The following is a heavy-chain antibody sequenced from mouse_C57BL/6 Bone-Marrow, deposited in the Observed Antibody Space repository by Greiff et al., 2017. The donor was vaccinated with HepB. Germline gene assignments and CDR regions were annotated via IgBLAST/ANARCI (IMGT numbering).Heavy chain of an antibody. CDR2: IDPENGDT. D-gene: IGHD2-5*01. CDR1: GFNIKDDY. CDR3: SYSNYVAY. V-gene: IGHV14-4*01. J-gene: IGHJ3*01. Sequence: DVQLQESGAELVRPGASVKLSCTASGFNIKDDYMHWVKQRPEQGLEWIGWIDPENGDTEYASKFQGKATITADTSSNTAYLQLSSLTSEDTAVYYCSYSNYVAYWGQGTLVTVSA.